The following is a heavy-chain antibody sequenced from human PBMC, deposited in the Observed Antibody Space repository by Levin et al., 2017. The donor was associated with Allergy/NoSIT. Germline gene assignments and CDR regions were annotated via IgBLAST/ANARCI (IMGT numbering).Heavy chain of an antibody. Sequence: PGGSLRLSCAASGFTFSSYAMHWVRQAPGKGLEWVAVISYDGSNKYYADSVKGRFTISRDNSKNTLYLQMNSLRAEDTAVYYCVTTTVRPDAFDIWGQGTMVTVSS. CDR3: VTTTVRPDAFDI. D-gene: IGHD4-17*01. V-gene: IGHV3-30-3*01. J-gene: IGHJ3*02. CDR2: ISYDGSNK. CDR1: GFTFSSYA.